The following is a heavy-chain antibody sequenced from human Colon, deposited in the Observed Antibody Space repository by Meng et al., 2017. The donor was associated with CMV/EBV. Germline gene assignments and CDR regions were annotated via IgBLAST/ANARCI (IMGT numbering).Heavy chain of an antibody. D-gene: IGHD5-18*01. CDR2: LQTAGST. Sequence: GGSLRLSCAVSGFSVSASYMTWVRQAPGKGLEWVSVLQTAGSTYYADSVKGRFIISRDNSKNTVYLQMNRMRAEDTAVYYCARVGADTALAFDYWGQGTLVTVSS. CDR3: ARVGADTALAFDY. CDR1: GFSVSASY. V-gene: IGHV3-53*01. J-gene: IGHJ4*02.